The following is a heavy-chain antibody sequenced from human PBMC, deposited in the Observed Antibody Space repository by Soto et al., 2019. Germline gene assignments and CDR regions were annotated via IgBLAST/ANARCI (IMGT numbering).Heavy chain of an antibody. CDR1: GGSISSYY. Sequence: SEPLSLTCTVSGGSISSYYWSWIRQPPGKGLEWIGYIYYSGSTNYNPSLKSRVTISVDTSKNQFSLKLSSVTAADTAVYYCARVSGRGGGSYYSWFDPWGQGTLVTVSS. CDR2: IYYSGST. D-gene: IGHD1-26*01. J-gene: IGHJ5*02. V-gene: IGHV4-59*01. CDR3: ARVSGRGGGSYYSWFDP.